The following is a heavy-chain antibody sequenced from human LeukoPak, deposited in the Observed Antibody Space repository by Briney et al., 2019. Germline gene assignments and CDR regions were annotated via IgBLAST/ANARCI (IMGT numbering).Heavy chain of an antibody. CDR1: RFTFGSYS. D-gene: IGHD3-10*01. CDR3: ARADGSGYDYYFDY. Sequence: GGSLRLSCAASRFTFGSYSMNWVRQAPGKGLEWVSSISSSSSYIYYADSVKGRFTISRDNAKNSLYLQMNSLRAEDTAVYYCARADGSGYDYYFDYWGQGTLVTVSS. CDR2: ISSSSSYI. V-gene: IGHV3-21*01. J-gene: IGHJ4*02.